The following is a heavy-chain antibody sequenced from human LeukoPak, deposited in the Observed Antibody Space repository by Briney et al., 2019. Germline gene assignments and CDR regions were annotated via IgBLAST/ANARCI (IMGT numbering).Heavy chain of an antibody. Sequence: PGGSLRLSCAASGFTFSSFAMSWVRQAPGKGLEWVSHVIPSGGSTYYEDAVKGRFTISRDNSKNTLYLQMNSLRAEDTAVYYCARGQQWLVQVFFDYWGQGTVVTVSS. CDR1: GFTFSSFA. V-gene: IGHV3-23*01. D-gene: IGHD6-19*01. CDR2: VIPSGGST. CDR3: ARGQQWLVQVFFDY. J-gene: IGHJ4*02.